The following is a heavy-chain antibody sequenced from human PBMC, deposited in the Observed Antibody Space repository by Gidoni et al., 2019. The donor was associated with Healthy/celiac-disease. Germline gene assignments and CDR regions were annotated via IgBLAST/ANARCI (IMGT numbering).Heavy chain of an antibody. CDR3: ASMDYDRYYFDY. CDR2: IYYSGST. CDR1: GGSISSYY. D-gene: IGHD4-17*01. Sequence: QVQLQESGPGLVKPSETLSLTCTVSGGSISSYYWSWIRQPPGKGREWIGYIYYSGSTHYNPSLKSRVTISVDTSKNQFSLKLSSVTAADTAVYYCASMDYDRYYFDYWGQGTLVTVSS. J-gene: IGHJ4*02. V-gene: IGHV4-59*01.